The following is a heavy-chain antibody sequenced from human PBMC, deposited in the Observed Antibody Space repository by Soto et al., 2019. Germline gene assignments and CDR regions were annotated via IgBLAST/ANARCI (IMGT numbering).Heavy chain of an antibody. CDR3: AKVETDQPEAFYS. V-gene: IGHV3-30*18. J-gene: IGHJ5*02. Sequence: QVQLVESGGGVVQPGRSLRLSCAASGFAFSNQGMHWVRRAPGKGLEWVALISHDGQNIYYADSVKGRFAVSRDNSKNTLFLQLNSLRLNDTAVYYCAKVETDQPEAFYSWGLGTLVTVSS. CDR2: ISHDGQNI. D-gene: IGHD2-21*02. CDR1: GFAFSNQG.